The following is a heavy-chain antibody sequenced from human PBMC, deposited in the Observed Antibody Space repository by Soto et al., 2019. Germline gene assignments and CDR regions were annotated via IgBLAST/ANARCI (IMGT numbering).Heavy chain of an antibody. CDR1: GGSFSGYY. CDR2: INHSGST. CDR3: VSSLRFLERFFDY. V-gene: IGHV4-34*01. Sequence: QVHLQQWGARVLKPSETLSLTCAVDGGSFSGYYWSWIRQPPGKGLEWIGEINHSGSTNYNPSLKSRITISLDMSKNQFSLKLSSVTAADAAVYYCVSSLRFLERFFDYWGQGTLVTVSS. D-gene: IGHD3-3*01. J-gene: IGHJ4*02.